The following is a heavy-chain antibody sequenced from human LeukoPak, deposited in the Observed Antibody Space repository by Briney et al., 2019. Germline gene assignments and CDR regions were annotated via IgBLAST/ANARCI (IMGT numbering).Heavy chain of an antibody. V-gene: IGHV4-34*01. Sequence: SETLSLTCAVYGGSFSVYYWSWIRQPPGKGLEWIGEINHSGSTNYNPSLKSRVTISVDTSKNQFSLKLSSVTAADTAVYYCARGRLVRQYFQHWGQGTLVTVSS. J-gene: IGHJ1*01. D-gene: IGHD6-19*01. CDR3: ARGRLVRQYFQH. CDR2: INHSGST. CDR1: GGSFSVYY.